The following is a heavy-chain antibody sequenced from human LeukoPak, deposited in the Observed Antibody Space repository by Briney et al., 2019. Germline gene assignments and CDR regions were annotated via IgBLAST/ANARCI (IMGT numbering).Heavy chain of an antibody. D-gene: IGHD5-12*01. CDR3: TTDLLVDIVATITPESDY. J-gene: IGHJ4*02. CDR2: IKSKTDGGTT. V-gene: IGHV3-15*01. CDR1: GFTFSNVW. Sequence: PGGSLRLSCAASGFTFSNVWMNWVRQAPGKGLEWVGRIKSKTDGGTTDYAAPAKGRFTISRDDSKNTLYLQMNSLKTEDTAVYYCTTDLLVDIVATITPESDYWGQGTLVTVSS.